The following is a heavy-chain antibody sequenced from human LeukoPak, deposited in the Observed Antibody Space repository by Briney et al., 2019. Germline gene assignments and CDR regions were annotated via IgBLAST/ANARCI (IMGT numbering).Heavy chain of an antibody. CDR1: GFTFSTYA. D-gene: IGHD6-13*01. CDR2: ISGSGGST. Sequence: GGSLRLSCAASGFTFSTYAMTWVRQAPGKGLEWVSAISGSGGSTYYADSVKGRFTISRDNSKNTLYLQMNSLRAEDTAVYYCAKDIGRKQLAYYFDYWGQGTLVTVSS. CDR3: AKDIGRKQLAYYFDY. J-gene: IGHJ4*02. V-gene: IGHV3-23*01.